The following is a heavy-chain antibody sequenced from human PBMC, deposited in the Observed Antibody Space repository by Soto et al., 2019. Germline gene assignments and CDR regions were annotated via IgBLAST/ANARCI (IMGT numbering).Heavy chain of an antibody. CDR3: ARITSPGYFDS. CDR2: IKQDGSEK. CDR1: GFPFRSHW. D-gene: IGHD1-20*01. V-gene: IGHV3-7*05. J-gene: IGHJ4*02. Sequence: ESGGGLVQPGGSLRLSCAASGFPFRSHWMTWVRQAPGKGLEWVAYIKQDGSEKYYVDSVMGRFTMSRDNTQSSLSLQMNTLRVEDSAVYYCARITSPGYFDSWGQGTLVTVSS.